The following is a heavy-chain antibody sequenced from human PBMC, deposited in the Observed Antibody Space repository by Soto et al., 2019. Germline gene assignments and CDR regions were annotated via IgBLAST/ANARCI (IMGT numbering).Heavy chain of an antibody. V-gene: IGHV4-39*01. CDR1: GGSISSSSYY. J-gene: IGHJ6*03. CDR2: IYYSGST. D-gene: IGHD2-15*01. CDR3: ARQRVDDYYYMDV. Sequence: SETLSLTCTVSGGSISSSSYYWGWIRQPPGKGLEWIGSIYYSGSTYYNPSLKSRVTISVDTSKNQFSLKLSSVTVADTAVYYCARQRVDDYYYMDVWGKGTTVTVSS.